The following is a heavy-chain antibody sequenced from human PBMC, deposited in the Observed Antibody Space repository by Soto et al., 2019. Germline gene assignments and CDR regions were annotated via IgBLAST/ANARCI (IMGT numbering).Heavy chain of an antibody. CDR1: GGTFSSHS. J-gene: IGHJ4*02. V-gene: IGHV1-69*13. D-gene: IGHD4-17*01. CDR2: IIPIFGPA. Sequence: SVKVSCKSPGGTFSSHSINWVRQAPGQGLEWMGGIIPIFGPANFAKKFQGRVTITADESTTTAYMELSSLTSEDTAVYYCASWAGQARDFGGPFDYWGQGTRVTVSS. CDR3: ASWAGQARDFGGPFDY.